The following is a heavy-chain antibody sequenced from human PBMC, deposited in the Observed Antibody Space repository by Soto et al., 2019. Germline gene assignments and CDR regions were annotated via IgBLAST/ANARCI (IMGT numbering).Heavy chain of an antibody. Sequence: EVQLVESGGGLIQTGGSLRLSCAASGFTVSSNYMSWVRQAPGKGLEWVSVSYSGGSTYYADSVKGRFTISRDNSKNTLYRQMNSLRSEATAVYYCARDRHFWRGFFDFCGQGTLVTVSA. CDR2: SYSGGST. J-gene: IGHJ4*02. D-gene: IGHD3-3*02. V-gene: IGHV3-53*01. CDR1: GFTVSSNY. CDR3: ARDRHFWRGFFDF.